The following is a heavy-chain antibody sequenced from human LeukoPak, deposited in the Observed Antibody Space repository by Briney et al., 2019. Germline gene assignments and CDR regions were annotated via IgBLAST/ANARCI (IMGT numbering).Heavy chain of an antibody. V-gene: IGHV1-69*05. CDR2: IIPISGTA. CDR3: ARNRVWYSNYGDNYYFDY. Sequence: SSVKVSCKASGGTFSSYAISWVRQAPGQGLEWMGRIIPISGTANYAQKFQGRVTITTDESTSTAYMELSSLRSEDTAVYYCARNRVWYSNYGDNYYFDYWGQGTLVTVSS. D-gene: IGHD4-23*01. CDR1: GGTFSSYA. J-gene: IGHJ4*02.